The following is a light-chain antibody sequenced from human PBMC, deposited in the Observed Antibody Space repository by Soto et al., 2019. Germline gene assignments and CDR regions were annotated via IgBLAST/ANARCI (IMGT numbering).Light chain of an antibody. CDR3: QQRSNGPIT. CDR1: QSVSSN. V-gene: IGKV3-11*01. J-gene: IGKJ5*01. CDR2: DAS. Sequence: EIVLTQSPATLSLSPGERATLSCRTSQSVSSNFDWYQQKPGRAPRLLIYDASNRATGIPARFIGSGSGTDFTLTISSLEPEDFAVYYCQQRSNGPITFGQGTRLDIK.